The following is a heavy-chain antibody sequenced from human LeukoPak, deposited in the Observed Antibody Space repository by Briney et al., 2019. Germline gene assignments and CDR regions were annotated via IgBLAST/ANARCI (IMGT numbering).Heavy chain of an antibody. CDR3: ARVVTYYDFWSGYYPAGWYFDL. Sequence: SEALSLTCAVYGGSFSGYYWSWIRQPPGKGLEWIGEINHSGSTNYNPSLKSRVTISVDTSKNQFSLKLSSVTAADTAVYYCARVVTYYDFWSGYYPAGWYFDLWGRGTLVTVSS. CDR1: GGSFSGYY. D-gene: IGHD3-3*01. J-gene: IGHJ2*01. CDR2: INHSGST. V-gene: IGHV4-34*01.